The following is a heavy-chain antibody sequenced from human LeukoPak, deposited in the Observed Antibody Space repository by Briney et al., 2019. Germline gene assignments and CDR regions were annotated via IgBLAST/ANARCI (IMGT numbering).Heavy chain of an antibody. CDR3: AAKNRDFWSGYPTDYYYYGMDV. V-gene: IGHV1-24*01. J-gene: IGHJ6*02. CDR1: GYTLTELS. D-gene: IGHD3-3*01. Sequence: ASVQVSCKVSGYTLTELSMHWVRQAPGKGLEWMGGFDPEDGEAIYAQKFQGRVTMTEDTSTDTAYMELSSLRSEDTAVYYCAAKNRDFWSGYPTDYYYYGMDVWGQGTTVTVSS. CDR2: FDPEDGEA.